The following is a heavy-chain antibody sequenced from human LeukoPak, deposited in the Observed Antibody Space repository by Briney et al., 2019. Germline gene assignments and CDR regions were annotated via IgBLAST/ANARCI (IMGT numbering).Heavy chain of an antibody. J-gene: IGHJ4*02. V-gene: IGHV5-51*01. CDR3: ARRKTNRRNSSGHTGGGY. Sequence: RGESLKISCKGSGYSFTSYWIGWVRQMPGKGLEWMGIFYPGDSDTRYSPSFQGQVTISADKSISTAYLQWSSLKASDTAMYYCARRKTNRRNSSGHTGGGYWGQGTLVTVSS. CDR1: GYSFTSYW. D-gene: IGHD6-19*01. CDR2: FYPGDSDT.